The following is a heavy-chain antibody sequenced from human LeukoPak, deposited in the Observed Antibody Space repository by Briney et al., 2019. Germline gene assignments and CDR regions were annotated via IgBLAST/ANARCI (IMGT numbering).Heavy chain of an antibody. D-gene: IGHD1-1*01. CDR1: GLSVSSTY. Sequence: GGSLRLSRVVSGLSVSSTYMTWVRQAPGKGLGWVSVIYSGGGTNYPDSVKGRFSISRDNSKNTLYLQMKSLRAEDTAVYYCVGEGTYWGQGTLVTVSS. J-gene: IGHJ4*02. V-gene: IGHV3-53*01. CDR3: VGEGTY. CDR2: IYSGGGT.